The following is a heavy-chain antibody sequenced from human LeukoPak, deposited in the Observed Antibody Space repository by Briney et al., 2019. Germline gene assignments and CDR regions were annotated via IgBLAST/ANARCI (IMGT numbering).Heavy chain of an antibody. Sequence: SETLSLTCAVYGGSSSGYYWSWIRQPPRKGREWIGGINHSGSTNYNPSLNSRVTISVDTSKNQFSLKLSSVTAADTAVYYCARIKSYGFTIRPPYYFDYWGQGTLVTVSS. CDR3: ARIKSYGFTIRPPYYFDY. V-gene: IGHV4-34*01. D-gene: IGHD5-18*01. CDR1: GGSSSGYY. CDR2: INHSGST. J-gene: IGHJ4*02.